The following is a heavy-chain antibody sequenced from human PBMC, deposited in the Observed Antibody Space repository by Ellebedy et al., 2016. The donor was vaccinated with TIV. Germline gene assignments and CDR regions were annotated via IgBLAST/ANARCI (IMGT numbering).Heavy chain of an antibody. D-gene: IGHD3-10*01. CDR2: ISAYNANT. CDR3: AVNITDAGWFDP. Sequence: AASVKVSCKASSYTFTNYGINWARQAPGQGLEWMGWISAYNANTNYAQKFQDRVSMTTDTSTSTAYMELRSLRSDDTAMYYCAVNITDAGWFDPWGQGTLVTVSS. V-gene: IGHV1-18*01. CDR1: SYTFTNYG. J-gene: IGHJ5*02.